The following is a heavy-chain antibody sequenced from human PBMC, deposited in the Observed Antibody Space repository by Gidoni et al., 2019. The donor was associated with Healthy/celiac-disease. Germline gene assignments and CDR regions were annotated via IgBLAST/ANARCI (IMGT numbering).Heavy chain of an antibody. J-gene: IGHJ4*02. CDR1: GFTFSSYS. Sequence: EVQLVESGGGLVKPGGSLRLSWAASGFTFSSYSMNWVRQAPGKGLEWVSSISSSSSYIYYADSVKGRFTISRDNAKNSLYLQMNSLRAEDTAVYYCARVGLVGATFDYWGQGTLVTVSS. D-gene: IGHD6-19*01. V-gene: IGHV3-21*01. CDR2: ISSSSSYI. CDR3: ARVGLVGATFDY.